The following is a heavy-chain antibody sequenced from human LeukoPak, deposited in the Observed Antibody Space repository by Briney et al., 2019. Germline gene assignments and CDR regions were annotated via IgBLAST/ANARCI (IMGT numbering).Heavy chain of an antibody. CDR1: GGSISGGSYY. D-gene: IGHD2-2*02. CDR3: ARVGYCSSTSCYNMDV. Sequence: SETLSLTCTVSGGSISGGSYYWSWIRQPAGKGLEWIGRIYTSGSTNYNPSLKSRVTISVDTSKNQFSLKLSSVTAADTAVYYCARVGYCSSTSCYNMDVWGKGTTVTVSS. V-gene: IGHV4-61*02. CDR2: IYTSGST. J-gene: IGHJ6*03.